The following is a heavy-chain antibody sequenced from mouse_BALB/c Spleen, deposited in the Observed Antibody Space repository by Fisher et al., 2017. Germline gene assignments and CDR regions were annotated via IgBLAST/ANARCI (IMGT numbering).Heavy chain of an antibody. J-gene: IGHJ1*01. CDR3: ARVLYYPYWYFDV. V-gene: IGHV5-6-3*01. D-gene: IGHD2-1*01. Sequence: RFTISRDNAKNTLYLQMSCLTSEDSAVYFCARVLYYPYWYFDVWGAGTTVTVSS.